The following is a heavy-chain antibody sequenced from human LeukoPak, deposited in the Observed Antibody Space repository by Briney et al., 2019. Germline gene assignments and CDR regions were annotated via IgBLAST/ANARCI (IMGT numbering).Heavy chain of an antibody. J-gene: IGHJ5*02. D-gene: IGHD5-12*01. CDR2: ISYDGSNK. V-gene: IGHV3-30*18. Sequence: GGSLRLSCAASGFTFSRYGMHWVRQAPGKGLEWVAVISYDGSNKYYADSVKGRFTISRDNSKNTLYLQMNSRRAEDTAVYYCAKDERAATKTNFNWFDPWGQGTLVSVSS. CDR3: AKDERAATKTNFNWFDP. CDR1: GFTFSRYG.